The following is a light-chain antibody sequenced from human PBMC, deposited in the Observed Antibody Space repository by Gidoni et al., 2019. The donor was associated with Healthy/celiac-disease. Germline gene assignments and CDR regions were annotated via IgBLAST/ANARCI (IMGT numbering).Light chain of an antibody. CDR3: AAWDDSLNGWV. J-gene: IGLJ3*02. CDR2: YDD. V-gene: IGLV1-36*01. Sequence: QSVLTQPPSVSEAPSRRVNIPRSGSSPNLGHNAVNWYQQLPGQAPKLRIYYDDLLPSGFSDRFSGSKSGTSASLAISGLQSEDEADYYCAAWDDSLNGWVFGGGTKLTVL. CDR1: SPNLGHNA.